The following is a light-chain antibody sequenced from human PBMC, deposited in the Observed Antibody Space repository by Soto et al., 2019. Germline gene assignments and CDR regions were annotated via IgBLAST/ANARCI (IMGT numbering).Light chain of an antibody. J-gene: IGLJ7*01. CDR2: IERSGSY. V-gene: IGLV4-60*02. CDR3: ETWDSNTHTV. CDR1: SGHSTYT. Sequence: QSVLTQSSSASASLGSSVKLTCTLSSGHSTYTIAWHQQQPGKAPRYLMKIERSGSYNKGSGVPDRFSGSSSGADRYLTSSNLQDEDEADYYCETWDSNTHTVFGGGTQLTVL.